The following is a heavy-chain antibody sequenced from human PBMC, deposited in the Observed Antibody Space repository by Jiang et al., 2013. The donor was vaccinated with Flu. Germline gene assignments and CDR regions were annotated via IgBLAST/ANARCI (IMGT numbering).Heavy chain of an antibody. J-gene: IGHJ5*02. Sequence: GLVKPSQTLSLTCTVSGGSISSSSYYWGWIRPAPGKGLEWIGSIYHSGSTNYNPSLKSRVTISVDKSKNQFSLKLSSVTAADTAVYYCARETLGRFDPWGQGTLVTVSS. V-gene: IGHV4-39*07. CDR1: GGSISSSSYY. CDR2: IYHSGST. CDR3: ARETLGRFDP.